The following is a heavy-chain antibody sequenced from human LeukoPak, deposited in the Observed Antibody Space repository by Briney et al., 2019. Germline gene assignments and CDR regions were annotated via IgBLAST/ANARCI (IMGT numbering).Heavy chain of an antibody. Sequence: QPGGSLRLSCAASGFTFSSYAMHWVRQAPGKGLEWVAVISYDGSNKYYADSVRGRFTISRDNSKNTLYLQMNSLRAEDTAVYYCARNPELVVVIAHGLYFDYWGQGTLVTVSS. V-gene: IGHV3-30-3*01. J-gene: IGHJ4*02. D-gene: IGHD2-21*01. CDR3: ARNPELVVVIAHGLYFDY. CDR2: ISYDGSNK. CDR1: GFTFSSYA.